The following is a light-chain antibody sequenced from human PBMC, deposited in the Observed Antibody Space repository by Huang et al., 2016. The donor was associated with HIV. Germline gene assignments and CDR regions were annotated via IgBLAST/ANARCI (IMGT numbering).Light chain of an antibody. CDR2: SAA. J-gene: IGKJ1*01. CDR3: QQYHNWPGT. V-gene: IGKV3-15*01. Sequence: ERVMTQSPATLSVSPGERATLSCRASQTVSTNLAWYQQRPGQAPRLLIYSAATRVTGIPARFSGSGSGTECTLTISSLQSEDFAVYYCQQYHNWPGTFGQGTKVEIK. CDR1: QTVSTN.